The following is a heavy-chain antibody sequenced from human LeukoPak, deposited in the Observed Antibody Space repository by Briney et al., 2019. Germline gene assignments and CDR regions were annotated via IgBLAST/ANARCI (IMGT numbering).Heavy chain of an antibody. V-gene: IGHV4-59*08. D-gene: IGHD2-15*01. CDR2: IYYSGST. CDR3: ASHGNILVVVAARGSDP. CDR1: GCSISSYC. Sequence: SETLSLTCTVSGCSISSYCWSWIRQPPGKGLEWIGYIYYSGSTNYNPSLKSRVTISVDTSKNQFSLKLSSVTAADTAFYYCASHGNILVVVAARGSDPWGQGTLVTVSS. J-gene: IGHJ5*02.